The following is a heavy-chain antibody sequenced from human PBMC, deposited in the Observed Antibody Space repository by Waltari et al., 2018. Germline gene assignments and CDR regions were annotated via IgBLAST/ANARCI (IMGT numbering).Heavy chain of an antibody. V-gene: IGHV5-51*03. CDR1: GYSFISYW. D-gene: IGHD3-10*01. CDR3: ARPRRGRDAFDV. CDR2: IWPDDSDT. Sequence: EVQLVQSGPEVKKSGESLRISCQVSGYSFISYWIAWVRQMPGKGLEYMGIIWPDDSDTSYSPSFQGQVIISVDKSLGTAYLQLNTLKASDTAMYYCARPRRGRDAFDVWGPGTMVTVS. J-gene: IGHJ3*01.